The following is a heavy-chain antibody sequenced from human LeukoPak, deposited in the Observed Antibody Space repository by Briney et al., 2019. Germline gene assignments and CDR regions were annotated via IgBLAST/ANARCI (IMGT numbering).Heavy chain of an antibody. J-gene: IGHJ4*02. V-gene: IGHV3-64*01. Sequence: GGSLRLSCAASGFTFSTYTMHWVRQAPGKGLEYVSSISGNGGSREYANSVKGRFTISRDNSRNTLYLQMGSLRAEDMAVYYCARGGLGGGYSIDYWGQGTLVTVSS. CDR3: ARGGLGGGYSIDY. CDR1: GFTFSTYT. D-gene: IGHD3-22*01. CDR2: ISGNGGSR.